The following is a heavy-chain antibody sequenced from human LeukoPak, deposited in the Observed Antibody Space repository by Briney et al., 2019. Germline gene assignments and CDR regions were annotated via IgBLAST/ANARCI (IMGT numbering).Heavy chain of an antibody. CDR2: INPNSGGT. Sequence: GASVKVSCKASGYTFTGYYMHWVRQAPGQGLEWMGRINPNSGGTNYAQKFQGRVTMTRDTSISTAYMELSRLRSDDTAVYYCARGGSYPIYYYYYMDVWGKGTTVTVSS. D-gene: IGHD1-26*01. V-gene: IGHV1-2*06. J-gene: IGHJ6*03. CDR3: ARGGSYPIYYYYYMDV. CDR1: GYTFTGYY.